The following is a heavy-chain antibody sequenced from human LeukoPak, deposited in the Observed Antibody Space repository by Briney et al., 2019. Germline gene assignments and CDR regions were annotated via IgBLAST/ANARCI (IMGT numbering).Heavy chain of an antibody. Sequence: SETLSLTCAVYGGSFSGYYWSWTRQPPGKGLEWIGEINHSGSTNYNPSLKSRVTISVDTSKNQFSLKLSSVTAADTAVYYCARGRYCSSTSCYMFWFDPWGQGTLVTVSS. D-gene: IGHD2-2*02. J-gene: IGHJ5*02. CDR1: GGSFSGYY. V-gene: IGHV4-34*01. CDR3: ARGRYCSSTSCYMFWFDP. CDR2: INHSGST.